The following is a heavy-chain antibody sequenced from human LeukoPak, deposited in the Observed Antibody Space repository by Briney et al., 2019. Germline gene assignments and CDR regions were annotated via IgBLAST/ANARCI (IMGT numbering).Heavy chain of an antibody. Sequence: SETLSLTCTVSGGSISSGSYYWSWIRQPAGKGLEWIGRIYTSGSTNYNPSLKSRVTISVDTSKNQFSLKLSSVTAADTAVYYCARGVPLSYYYYMDVWGKGTTVTISS. CDR3: ARGVPLSYYYYMDV. CDR2: IYTSGST. V-gene: IGHV4-61*02. D-gene: IGHD3-10*01. J-gene: IGHJ6*03. CDR1: GGSISSGSYY.